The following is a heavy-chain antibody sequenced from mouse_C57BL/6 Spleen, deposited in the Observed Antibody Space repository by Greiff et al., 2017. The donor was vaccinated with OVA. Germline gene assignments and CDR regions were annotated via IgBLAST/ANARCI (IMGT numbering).Heavy chain of an antibody. J-gene: IGHJ2*01. CDR3: ASEGWLLRGVDY. Sequence: QVQLQQPGAELVKPGASVKMSCKASGYTFTSYWITWVKQRPGQGLEWIGDIYPGSGSTNYNEKFKSKATLTVDTSSSPAYMQLSSLTSEDSAVYYCASEGWLLRGVDYWGQGTTLTVSS. D-gene: IGHD2-3*01. V-gene: IGHV1-55*01. CDR1: GYTFTSYW. CDR2: IYPGSGST.